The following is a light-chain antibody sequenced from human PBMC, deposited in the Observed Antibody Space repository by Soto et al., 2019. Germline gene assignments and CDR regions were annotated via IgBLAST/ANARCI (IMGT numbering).Light chain of an antibody. V-gene: IGLV2-14*01. CDR1: SSDVGGYNF. CDR2: GVS. CDR3: SSYTSSSTLV. Sequence: QSALTQPASVSGSPGQSITISCTGTSSDVGGYNFVSWYQQHPGKAPKLMIYGVSNRPSGVSSRFSASKSGNTASLTISGLQAEDEANYYCSSYTSSSTLVFGGGTKVTV. J-gene: IGLJ3*02.